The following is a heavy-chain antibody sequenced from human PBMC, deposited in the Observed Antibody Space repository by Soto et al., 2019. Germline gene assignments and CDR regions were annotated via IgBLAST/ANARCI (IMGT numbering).Heavy chain of an antibody. D-gene: IGHD3-22*01. CDR2: IYYSGST. V-gene: IGHV4-31*03. CDR3: ARVYTMIQSRKTRDSNWFDP. Sequence: SETLSLTCTVSGGSISSGGYYWSWIRQHPGKGLEWIGYIYYSGSTYYNPSPKSRVTISVDTSKNQFSLKLSSVTAADTAVYYCARVYTMIQSRKTRDSNWFDPWGQGTLVTVSS. J-gene: IGHJ5*02. CDR1: GGSISSGGYY.